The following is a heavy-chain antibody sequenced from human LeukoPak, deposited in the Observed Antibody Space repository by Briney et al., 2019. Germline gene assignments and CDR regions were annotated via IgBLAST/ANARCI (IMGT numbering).Heavy chain of an antibody. Sequence: GGSLRLSCAASGFTFSTYDMHWVHQSTGKDLEWVSGIGPDGDTYYSVSVKGRFTISRENAKNSLYLQMNSLRAGDTAVYYCARVSILTGYDYWGQGSLVTVSS. D-gene: IGHD3-9*01. V-gene: IGHV3-13*01. CDR3: ARVSILTGYDY. CDR1: GFTFSTYD. CDR2: IGPDGDT. J-gene: IGHJ4*02.